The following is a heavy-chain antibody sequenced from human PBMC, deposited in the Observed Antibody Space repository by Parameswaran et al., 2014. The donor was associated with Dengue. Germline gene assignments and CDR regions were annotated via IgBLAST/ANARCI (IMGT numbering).Heavy chain of an antibody. Sequence: VRQMPGKGLEWVSYISSSSSTIYYADSVKGRFTISRDNAKNSLYLQMNSLRDEDTAVYYCARGRYYYYGMDVWGQGTTVTVSS. V-gene: IGHV3-48*02. J-gene: IGHJ6*02. CDR3: ARGRYYYYGMDV. CDR2: ISSSSSTI.